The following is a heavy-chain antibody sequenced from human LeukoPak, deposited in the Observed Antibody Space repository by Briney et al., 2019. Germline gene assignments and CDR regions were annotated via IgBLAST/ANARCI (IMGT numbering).Heavy chain of an antibody. CDR2: ISGSGGST. CDR1: GFTFSSYA. Sequence: PGGSLRLSCAASGFTFSSYAMSWVRQAPGKGLEWVSAISGSGGSTYYADSVKGRFTISRDNSKNTLYLQMNSLRAEDTAVYYCAKDLQPGLHWSGYTYYMDVWGKGTTVTVSS. D-gene: IGHD3-3*01. V-gene: IGHV3-23*01. CDR3: AKDLQPGLHWSGYTYYMDV. J-gene: IGHJ6*03.